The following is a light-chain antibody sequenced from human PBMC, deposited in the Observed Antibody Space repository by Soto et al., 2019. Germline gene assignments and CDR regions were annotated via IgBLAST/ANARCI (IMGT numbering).Light chain of an antibody. CDR1: SSDIGRYNF. CDR3: SSYTSVTTFVV. V-gene: IGLV2-14*01. J-gene: IGLJ1*01. CDR2: EVT. Sequence: QSALTQPASVSGSPGQSITISCTGTSSDIGRYNFVSGYQQHPGKAPKLLVYEVTNRPSGVSNRFSGSKSGNTASLTIFGLQTEDEADYSCSSYTSVTTFVVFGTGTKLTVL.